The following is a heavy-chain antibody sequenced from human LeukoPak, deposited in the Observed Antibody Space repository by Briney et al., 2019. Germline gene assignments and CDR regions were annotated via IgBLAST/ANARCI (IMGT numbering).Heavy chain of an antibody. D-gene: IGHD1-26*01. V-gene: IGHV1-2*02. CDR3: ARGERWFDP. CDR1: GYTFTSYD. Sequence: GASVKVSCKASGYTFTSYDINWVRQAPGQGLEWMGWINPNSGGTNYAQKFQGRVTMTRDTSISTAYMELSRLRSDDTAVYYCARGERWFDPWGQGTLVTVSS. CDR2: INPNSGGT. J-gene: IGHJ5*02.